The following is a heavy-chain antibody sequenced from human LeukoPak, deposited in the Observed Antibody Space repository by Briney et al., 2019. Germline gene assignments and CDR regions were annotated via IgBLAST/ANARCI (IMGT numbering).Heavy chain of an antibody. Sequence: GASVKVSCKASGYTFTGYYMHWVRQAPGQGLEWMGWINPNSGGTNYAQKFQGGVTMTRDTSISTAYMELSRLRSDDTAVYYCATRSYYCSGGSCRDYWGQGTLVTVSS. CDR2: INPNSGGT. V-gene: IGHV1-2*02. CDR1: GYTFTGYY. CDR3: ATRSYYCSGGSCRDY. D-gene: IGHD2-15*01. J-gene: IGHJ4*02.